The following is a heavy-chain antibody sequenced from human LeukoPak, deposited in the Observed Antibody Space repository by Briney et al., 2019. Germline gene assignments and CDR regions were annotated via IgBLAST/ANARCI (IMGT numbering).Heavy chain of an antibody. CDR3: ARREDGYKNPFDY. D-gene: IGHD5-24*01. Sequence: SETLSLTCAVYGGSFSGYHWSWMRHPPGKGLEWLGEINHRGTTNYSPSLKRRVTISVDESKNQFSLKLSSVTGADTAVYYCARREDGYKNPFDYWGQGTLVTVSS. CDR1: GGSFSGYH. V-gene: IGHV4-34*01. CDR2: INHRGTT. J-gene: IGHJ4*02.